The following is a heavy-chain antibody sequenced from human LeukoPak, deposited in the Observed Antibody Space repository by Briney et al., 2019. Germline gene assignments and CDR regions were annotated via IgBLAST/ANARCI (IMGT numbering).Heavy chain of an antibody. V-gene: IGHV3-21*01. D-gene: IGHD3-22*01. Sequence: PGGSLRLSCAASGFTFSDQSMNWVRQAPGKGLEWVSSISANSLHIFYADSVKGRFTISRDNAKNSLYLQMISLRPEDTAMYFCARGNTYYYDTSGYAGAFDLWGHGTMVSVSS. J-gene: IGHJ3*01. CDR3: ARGNTYYYDTSGYAGAFDL. CDR2: ISANSLHI. CDR1: GFTFSDQS.